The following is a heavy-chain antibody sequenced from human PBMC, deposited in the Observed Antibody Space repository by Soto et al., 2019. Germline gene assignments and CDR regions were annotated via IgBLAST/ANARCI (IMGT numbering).Heavy chain of an antibody. Sequence: QLQLQESGPGLVKPSETLSLTCTVSGGSISGSSYYWGWIRQPPGKGLEWIGNIYYSGSTYYNPSLKSRVTRSLDTSKNQFSLRLSSVTAADTAVYYCMLGSGWKDFDYWGQGTLVTVSS. V-gene: IGHV4-39*01. D-gene: IGHD3-22*01. CDR3: MLGSGWKDFDY. J-gene: IGHJ4*02. CDR2: IYYSGST. CDR1: GGSISGSSYY.